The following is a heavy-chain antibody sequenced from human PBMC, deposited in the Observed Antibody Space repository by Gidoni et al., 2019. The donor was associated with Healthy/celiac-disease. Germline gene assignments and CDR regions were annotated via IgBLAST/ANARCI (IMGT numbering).Heavy chain of an antibody. D-gene: IGHD6-19*01. Sequence: QLQLQESGPGLVKPSETLSLTCTVSGGSISSSSSYWGWIRQPPGKGLEWIGSIYYSGSTYYNPSLKSRVTISVDTSKNQFSLKLSSVTAADTAVYYCARQVDSSGWYWWYFDLWGRGTLVTVSS. J-gene: IGHJ2*01. CDR1: GGSISSSSSY. CDR3: ARQVDSSGWYWWYFDL. CDR2: IYYSGST. V-gene: IGHV4-39*01.